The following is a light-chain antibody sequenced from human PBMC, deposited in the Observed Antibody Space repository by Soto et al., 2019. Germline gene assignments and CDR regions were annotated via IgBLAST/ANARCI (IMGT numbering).Light chain of an antibody. CDR3: SSYTTTTTVV. J-gene: IGLJ2*01. CDR2: EVS. Sequence: QSVLTQPASVSGSPGQSITISCTGTNSDIGVYNYVSWYQQHPGKAPKLMIYEVSDRPSGVSHRFSGSKSGNTASLTISGLQAEDEADYYCSSYTTTTTVVFGGGTKVTVL. CDR1: NSDIGVYNY. V-gene: IGLV2-14*01.